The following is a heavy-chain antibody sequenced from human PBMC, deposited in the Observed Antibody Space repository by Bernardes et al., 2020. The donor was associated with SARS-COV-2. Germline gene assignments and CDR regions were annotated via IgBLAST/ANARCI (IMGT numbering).Heavy chain of an antibody. V-gene: IGHV3-49*03. J-gene: IGHJ4*02. D-gene: IGHD2-21*02. CDR1: GFTFGDYA. CDR3: NRGPDDCGGDCYPFDY. CDR2: IRSKAYGGTT. Sequence: GGSLRLSCTASGFTFGDYAMSWFRQAPGKGLEWVGFIRSKAYGGTTEYAASVKGRFTISRDDSKSIAYLQMNSLKTEDTAVYYCNRGPDDCGGDCYPFDYWGQGTLVTVSS.